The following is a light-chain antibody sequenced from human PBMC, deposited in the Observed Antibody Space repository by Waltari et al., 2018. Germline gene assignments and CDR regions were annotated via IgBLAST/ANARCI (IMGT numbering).Light chain of an antibody. V-gene: IGKV3-20*01. J-gene: IGKJ2*01. CDR2: AAS. CDR1: QSITNNY. CDR3: QQYGSSPLYT. Sequence: EIVLTQSPGTLSLSPGERATLPCRASQSITNNYLAWYQQRPGQAPRILIYAASSRVTGIPDRFSCSGSGTGFTLTISRLEPEDFAVYYCQQYGSSPLYTFGQGTKLEIK.